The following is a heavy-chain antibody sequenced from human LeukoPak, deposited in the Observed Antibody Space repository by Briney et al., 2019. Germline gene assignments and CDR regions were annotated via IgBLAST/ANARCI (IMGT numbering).Heavy chain of an antibody. J-gene: IGHJ4*02. D-gene: IGHD3-10*01. V-gene: IGHV1-69*13. CDR3: ARAPNYSGSGSPFWEV. CDR2: IIPIFGTA. CDR1: GGTFSSYA. Sequence: ASVKVSCKASGGTFSSYAISWVRQAPGQGLEWMGGIIPIFGTANYAQKFQGRVTITAGESTSTAYMELSSLRSEDTAVYYCARAPNYSGSGSPFWEVWGQGTLVTVSS.